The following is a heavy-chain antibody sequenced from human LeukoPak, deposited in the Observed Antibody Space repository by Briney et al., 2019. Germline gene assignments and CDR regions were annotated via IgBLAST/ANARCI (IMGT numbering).Heavy chain of an antibody. V-gene: IGHV1-2*02. D-gene: IGHD5-24*01. CDR1: GYTLTGYY. CDR3: ARGGPRRDGLMYYFDY. CDR2: INPNSGGT. Sequence: GASVKVSCKASGYTLTGYYMHWVRQAPGQGLEWMGWINPNSGGTNYARKFQGRVTMTRDTSISTAYMELSRLRSDDTAVYYCARGGPRRDGLMYYFDYWGQGTLVTVSS. J-gene: IGHJ4*02.